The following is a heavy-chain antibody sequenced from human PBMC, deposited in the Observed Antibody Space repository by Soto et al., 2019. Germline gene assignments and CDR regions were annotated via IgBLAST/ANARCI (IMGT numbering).Heavy chain of an antibody. V-gene: IGHV1-3*01. Sequence: ASVKVSCKASGYTFTSYAMHWVRQAPGQRLEWMGWINAGNGNTKYSQKFQGRVTITSDTSASTAYMELSSLRSEDTAVYYCASPGLNYDSSGYGAFDIWGQGTMVTVSS. J-gene: IGHJ3*02. CDR2: INAGNGNT. CDR1: GYTFTSYA. CDR3: ASPGLNYDSSGYGAFDI. D-gene: IGHD3-22*01.